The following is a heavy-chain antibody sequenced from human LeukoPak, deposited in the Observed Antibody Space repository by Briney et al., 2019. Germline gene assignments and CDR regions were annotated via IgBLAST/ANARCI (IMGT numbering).Heavy chain of an antibody. D-gene: IGHD2-2*01. Sequence: PSETLSPTCAVYGGSFSGYYWSWIRQPPGKGLEWIGEILQSGSTNYNPSLKSRVTISVDTSKNQFSLKLSSVTAADTAVYFCARVGPLGYCSSTSATWMCRNYCMDV. CDR1: GGSFSGYY. CDR3: ARVGPLGYCSSTSATWMCRNYCMDV. V-gene: IGHV4-34*12. CDR2: ILQSGST. J-gene: IGHJ6*03.